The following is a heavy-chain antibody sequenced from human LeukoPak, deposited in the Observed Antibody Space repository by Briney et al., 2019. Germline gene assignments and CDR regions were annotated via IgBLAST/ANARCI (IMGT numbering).Heavy chain of an antibody. CDR2: INPNSGGT. CDR3: ASGYSYGDDAFDI. J-gene: IGHJ3*02. V-gene: IGHV1-2*02. Sequence: GASVKVSCKASGYSFTGYFMHWVRQAPGQGLEWMGWINPNSGGTNYAQKFQGRVTLTRDTSISTAYMELSRLSSDDTAMYYCASGYSYGDDAFDIWGQGTMVTVSS. D-gene: IGHD5-18*01. CDR1: GYSFTGYF.